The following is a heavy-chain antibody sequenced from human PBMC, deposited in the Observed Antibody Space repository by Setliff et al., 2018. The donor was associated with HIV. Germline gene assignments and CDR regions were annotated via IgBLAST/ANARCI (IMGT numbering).Heavy chain of an antibody. CDR3: AKPTSGYYPRPFDL. CDR1: GFTFSSYA. D-gene: IGHD3-22*01. CDR2: AGGDTT. Sequence: GGSLRLSCAASGFTFSSYAMSWVRQAPGKGLEWASVAGGDTTYYPDSVKGRFTVSRDDSRNMLFLQMNNLGVEDTAIYYCAKPTSGYYPRPFDLWGQGTMVTVSS. J-gene: IGHJ4*02. V-gene: IGHV3-23*01.